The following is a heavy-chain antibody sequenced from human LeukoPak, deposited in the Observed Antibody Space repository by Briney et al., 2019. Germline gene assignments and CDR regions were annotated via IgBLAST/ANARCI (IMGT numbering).Heavy chain of an antibody. Sequence: GGSLRLSCAASGFTFSSYAMSWVRQAPGKGLEWVSSISSSSSYIYYADSVKGRFTISRDNAKNSLYLQMNSLRAEDTAVYYCARDIWAYSSGWTGFDYWGQGTLVTVSS. CDR3: ARDIWAYSSGWTGFDY. CDR1: GFTFSSYA. V-gene: IGHV3-21*01. D-gene: IGHD6-19*01. CDR2: ISSSSSYI. J-gene: IGHJ4*02.